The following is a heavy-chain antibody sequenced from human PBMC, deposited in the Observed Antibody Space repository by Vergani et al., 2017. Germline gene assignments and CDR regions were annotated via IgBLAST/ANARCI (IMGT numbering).Heavy chain of an antibody. CDR2: ISYDGTQK. V-gene: IGHV3-30*03. Sequence: QVHLVESGGGVVQPGRSLRLSCVVSGFTSSYYGMHWVRQAPGKGLEWVAVISYDGTQKYYADSVKGRFTISRDNCKSTLYLQMNSLRTDDTAVYYCATKSCGTPGCQIGYFREWGQGTLVTVSS. D-gene: IGHD1-1*01. CDR3: ATKSCGTPGCQIGYFRE. J-gene: IGHJ1*01. CDR1: GFTSSYYG.